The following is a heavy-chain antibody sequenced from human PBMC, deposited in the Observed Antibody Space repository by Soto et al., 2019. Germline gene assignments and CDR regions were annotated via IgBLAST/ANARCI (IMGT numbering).Heavy chain of an antibody. CDR3: ARGLRTYYGVDV. D-gene: IGHD4-17*01. Sequence: EVQLVESGGGLVQPGGSLRLSCVASGFTFSDYWIHWVRQAPGKGLVWVSRIKFDGSFTSHADSVKGRFTISRDNARNTVHLQMDSLRAEDTGVYYCARGLRTYYGVDVWGQGTTVTVSS. CDR1: GFTFSDYW. V-gene: IGHV3-74*01. CDR2: IKFDGSFT. J-gene: IGHJ6*02.